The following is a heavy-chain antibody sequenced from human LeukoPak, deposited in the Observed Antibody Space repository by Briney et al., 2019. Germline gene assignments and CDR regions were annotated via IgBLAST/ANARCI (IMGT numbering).Heavy chain of an antibody. CDR1: GGSISSSSYY. CDR3: ARGRGKTYYYDSSEAFDI. Sequence: SETLSLTCTVSGGSISSSSYYWGWIRQAPGKGLEWIGSIYYSGSTYYNPSLKSRVTISVDTSKNQFSLKLSSVTAADTAVYYCARGRGKTYYYDSSEAFDIWGQGTMVTVSS. V-gene: IGHV4-39*07. CDR2: IYYSGST. D-gene: IGHD3-22*01. J-gene: IGHJ3*02.